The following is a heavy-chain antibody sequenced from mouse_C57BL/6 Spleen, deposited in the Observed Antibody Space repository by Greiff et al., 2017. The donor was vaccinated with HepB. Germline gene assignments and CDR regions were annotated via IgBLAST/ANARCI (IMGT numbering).Heavy chain of an antibody. CDR3: TRHYSYDYDYYFDY. J-gene: IGHJ2*01. D-gene: IGHD2-4*01. V-gene: IGHV1-15*01. CDR2: IDPETGGT. CDR1: GYTFTDYE. Sequence: QVQLQQSGAELVRPGASVTLSCKASGYTFTDYEMHWVKQIPVHGLEWIGAIDPETGGTAYNQKFKGKAILTADKSSSTAYMELRSLTSEDSAVYYCTRHYSYDYDYYFDYWGQGTTLTVSS.